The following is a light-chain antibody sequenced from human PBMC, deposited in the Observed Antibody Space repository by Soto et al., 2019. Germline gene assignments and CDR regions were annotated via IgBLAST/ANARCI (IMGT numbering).Light chain of an antibody. V-gene: IGKV1-39*01. CDR1: QTVTSY. CDR2: AAS. Sequence: DVQMTQSPSSLSASVGDSLTLTCRASQTVTSYLNWYQQKPGKAPKLLIYAASTLQSGVPSRFSGSGSGTEFTLTIISLQPEDFATYYSKKSYRSHQTFGRWTTVDMK. CDR3: KKSYRSHQT. J-gene: IGKJ1*01.